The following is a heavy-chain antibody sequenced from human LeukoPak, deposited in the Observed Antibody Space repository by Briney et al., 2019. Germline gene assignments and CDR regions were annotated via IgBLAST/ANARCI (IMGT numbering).Heavy chain of an antibody. CDR3: ARGKWELGPGVVDI. CDR2: MNPNSGNT. J-gene: IGHJ3*02. V-gene: IGHV1-8*03. Sequence: GASVKVSCKASGYTFTSYDINWVRQATGQGLEWMGWMNPNSGNTGYAQKFQGRVTITRNTSISTAYMELSSLRSEDTAVYYCARGKWELGPGVVDIWGQGTMVTVSS. CDR1: GYTFTSYD. D-gene: IGHD1-26*01.